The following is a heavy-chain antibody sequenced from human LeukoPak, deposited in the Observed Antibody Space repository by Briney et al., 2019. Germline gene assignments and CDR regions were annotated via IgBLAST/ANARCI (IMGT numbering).Heavy chain of an antibody. D-gene: IGHD2-15*01. Sequence: ASVKVSCKTSGYTFTGYYMHWVRQAPGHGLEWMGWINPNTGGTNYAQRFQGRVTMTRDTSISTAYMELSRLRSDDTAVYYCARERGYCSASTCQTSDAFDIWGQGTMVTVSS. CDR2: INPNTGGT. CDR3: ARERGYCSASTCQTSDAFDI. V-gene: IGHV1-2*02. CDR1: GYTFTGYY. J-gene: IGHJ3*02.